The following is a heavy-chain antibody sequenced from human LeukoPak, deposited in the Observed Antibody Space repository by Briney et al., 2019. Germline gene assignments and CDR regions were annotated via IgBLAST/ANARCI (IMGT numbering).Heavy chain of an antibody. CDR2: ISGDGGSA. J-gene: IGHJ4*02. V-gene: IGHV3-43*02. D-gene: IGHD2-15*01. Sequence: GGSLRLSCAASGSTFDDYAMHWVRQAPGKGLEWVSLISGDGGSAYYSDSVKGRFTISRDNSKNSLYLQMNSLRTEDPALYYCAKDEGYCSGGSCYEHFDYWGQGTLVTVSS. CDR1: GSTFDDYA. CDR3: AKDEGYCSGGSCYEHFDY.